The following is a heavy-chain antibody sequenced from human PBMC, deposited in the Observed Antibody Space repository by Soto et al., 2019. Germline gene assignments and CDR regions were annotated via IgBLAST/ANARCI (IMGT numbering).Heavy chain of an antibody. CDR1: GGSFSGYY. V-gene: IGHV4-34*01. D-gene: IGHD3-3*01. Sequence: QVQLQQWGAGLLKPSETLSLTCAVYGGSFSGYYWSWIRQPPGKGLEWIGEINHSGSTNYNPSLKSRVTISVDTSKNQFSLKLSSVTAADTAVYYCARARLRFSFDPWGQGTLVTVSS. J-gene: IGHJ5*02. CDR3: ARARLRFSFDP. CDR2: INHSGST.